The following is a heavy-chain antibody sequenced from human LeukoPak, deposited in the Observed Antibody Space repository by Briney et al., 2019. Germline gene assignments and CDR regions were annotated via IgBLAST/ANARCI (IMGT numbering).Heavy chain of an antibody. V-gene: IGHV4-61*02. D-gene: IGHD3-22*01. Sequence: SETLSLTCTVSGGSISSGSYYWSWIRQPAGKGLEWIGRIYTSGSTNYNPSLKSRVTISVDTSKNQFSLKLSSVTAADTAVYYCARVGDLYYYDSSGFDDAFDIWGQGTMVTVSS. CDR2: IYTSGST. CDR3: ARVGDLYYYDSSGFDDAFDI. CDR1: GGSISSGSYY. J-gene: IGHJ3*02.